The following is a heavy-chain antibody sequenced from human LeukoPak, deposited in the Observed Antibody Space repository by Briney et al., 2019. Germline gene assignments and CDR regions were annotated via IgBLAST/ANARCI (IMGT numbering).Heavy chain of an antibody. V-gene: IGHV5-10-1*01. CDR1: GCSFTTYW. CDR3: ALGGYSSSWYSWFDP. D-gene: IGHD6-13*01. Sequence: GGALQISCKTSGCSFTTYWISWVRLVPGKGLEWMGRTDPRASYTNYSPSFEGHVTISTDKSISTAYLQWTSLQASDTAIYYCALGGYSSSWYSWFDPWGQGTLVTVSS. J-gene: IGHJ5*02. CDR2: TDPRASYT.